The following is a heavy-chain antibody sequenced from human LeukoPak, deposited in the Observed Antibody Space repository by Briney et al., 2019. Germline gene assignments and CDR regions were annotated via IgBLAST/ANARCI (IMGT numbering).Heavy chain of an antibody. V-gene: IGHV3-30*04. Sequence: GRSLRLSCAASGFTFSSYAMHWVRQAPGKGLEWVAVISHDGSNKYYADSVKGRFTISRDNSKNTLYLQMNSLRAEDTAVYYCATAISYDILTGYYGGIDYWGQGTLVTVSS. J-gene: IGHJ4*02. CDR2: ISHDGSNK. D-gene: IGHD3-9*01. CDR1: GFTFSSYA. CDR3: ATAISYDILTGYYGGIDY.